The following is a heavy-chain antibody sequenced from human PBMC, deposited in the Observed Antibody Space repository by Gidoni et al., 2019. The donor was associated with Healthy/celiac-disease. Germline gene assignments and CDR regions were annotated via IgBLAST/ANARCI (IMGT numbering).Heavy chain of an antibody. Sequence: QLQLQESGPGLVKPSETLSLTCTVSGGSISSRSYYWGWIRQPPGKGLEWIGSIYYSGSTYYNPSLKSRVTISVDTSKNQFSLKLSSVTAADTAVYYCARSWEWWYWGQGTLVTVSS. CDR2: IYYSGST. D-gene: IGHD2-15*01. V-gene: IGHV4-39*01. CDR1: GGSISSRSYY. CDR3: ARSWEWWY. J-gene: IGHJ4*02.